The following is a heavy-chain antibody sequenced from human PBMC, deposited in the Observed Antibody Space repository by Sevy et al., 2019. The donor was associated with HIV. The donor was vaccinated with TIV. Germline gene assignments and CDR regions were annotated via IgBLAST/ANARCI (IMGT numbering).Heavy chain of an antibody. J-gene: IGHJ4*02. V-gene: IGHV3-11*01. D-gene: IGHD3-10*01. CDR3: XXXXXXXXXXXXXXGTSIDQ. CDR2: ISGGDTTT. CDR1: GFNLTDYY. Sequence: GGSLRLSCAASGFNLTDYYINWIRQAPGKGLEWISYISGGDTTTYYSDSVKGRFTVSRDNAKNSVFLQMISLRAGDXXXXXXXXXXXXXXXXXXXXGTSIDQWGEGSLVTVSS.